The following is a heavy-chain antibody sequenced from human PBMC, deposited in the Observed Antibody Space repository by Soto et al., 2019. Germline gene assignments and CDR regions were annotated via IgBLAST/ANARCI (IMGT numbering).Heavy chain of an antibody. CDR2: TYYRSKWYN. CDR3: ARDKEVIVVVPAAMRPYYYYGMDV. J-gene: IGHJ6*02. CDR1: GDSVSSNSAA. V-gene: IGHV6-1*01. Sequence: SQTLSLTCAISGDSVSSNSAAWNWIRQSPSRGLEWLGRTYYRSKWYNDYAVSVKSRITINPDTSKNQFSLQLNSVTPEDTAVYYCARDKEVIVVVPAAMRPYYYYGMDVWGQGTTVTVSS. D-gene: IGHD2-2*01.